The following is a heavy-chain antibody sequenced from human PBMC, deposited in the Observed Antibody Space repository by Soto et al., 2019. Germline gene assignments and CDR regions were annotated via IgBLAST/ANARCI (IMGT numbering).Heavy chain of an antibody. V-gene: IGHV4-39*01. CDR3: AGHQFEMVGIAAAEVDY. CDR2: IYYSGST. J-gene: IGHJ4*02. D-gene: IGHD6-13*01. CDR1: GGSISSSSYY. Sequence: QLQLQESGPGLVKPSETLSLTCTVSGGSISSSSYYWGWIRQPPGKGLEWIGSIYYSGSTYYNPSLHRRVPLSVETSKHPSSLMLNSVTAADTAVYYWAGHQFEMVGIAAAEVDYWGQGTLVTVSS.